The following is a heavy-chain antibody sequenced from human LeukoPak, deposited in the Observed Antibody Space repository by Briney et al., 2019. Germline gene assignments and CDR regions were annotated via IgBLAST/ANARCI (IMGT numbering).Heavy chain of an antibody. CDR2: ISAYNGNT. V-gene: IGHV1-18*01. J-gene: IGHJ6*03. CDR1: GYTFTSYG. Sequence: ASVKVSCKASGYTFTSYGISWVRQAPGQGLEWMGWISAYNGNTNYAQKLQGRVTMTTDTSTSTAYMELRSLRSDDTAVYYRARNGQQRVTYGNPYYYYYFMDVWGKGTTVSVSS. D-gene: IGHD6-13*01. CDR3: ARNGQQRVTYGNPYYYYYFMDV.